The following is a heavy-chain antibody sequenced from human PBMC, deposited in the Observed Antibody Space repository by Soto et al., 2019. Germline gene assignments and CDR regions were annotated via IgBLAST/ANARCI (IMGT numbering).Heavy chain of an antibody. D-gene: IGHD3-9*01. J-gene: IGHJ6*02. CDR2: IIPIFGTA. CDR1: GGTFSSYA. V-gene: IGHV1-69*13. Sequence: SVKVSCKASGGTFSSYAISWVRQAPGQGLEWMGGIIPIFGTANYAQKFQGRVTITADESTSTAYMELSSLRSEDTAVYYCARDLNQSFDWSEADVWGQGTTVTVSS. CDR3: ARDLNQSFDWSEADV.